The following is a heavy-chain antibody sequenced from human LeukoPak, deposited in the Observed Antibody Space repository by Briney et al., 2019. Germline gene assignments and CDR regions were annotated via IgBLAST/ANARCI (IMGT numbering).Heavy chain of an antibody. J-gene: IGHJ5*02. CDR3: ATAAWGAATYNWFDP. D-gene: IGHD2-15*01. Sequence: ASVKVSCKVSGYTLTELSMHWVRQAPGKGLEWMGGFDPEDCETIYAQKFQGRVTMTEDTSTDTAYMELSSLRSEDTAVYYCATAAWGAATYNWFDPWGQGTLVTVSS. CDR1: GYTLTELS. CDR2: FDPEDCET. V-gene: IGHV1-24*01.